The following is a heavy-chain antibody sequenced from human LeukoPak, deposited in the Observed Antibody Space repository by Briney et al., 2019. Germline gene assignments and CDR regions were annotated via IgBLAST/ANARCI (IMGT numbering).Heavy chain of an antibody. Sequence: ASVKVSCKASGYTFTSYGISWVRQAPGQGLEWMGWISAYNGNTNYAQKLQGRVTMTTDTSTSTAYMELRSLRPDDTAVYYCARDLVDSYSSSWYGWGQGTLVTVSS. CDR2: ISAYNGNT. CDR1: GYTFTSYG. V-gene: IGHV1-18*01. D-gene: IGHD6-13*01. J-gene: IGHJ4*02. CDR3: ARDLVDSYSSSWYG.